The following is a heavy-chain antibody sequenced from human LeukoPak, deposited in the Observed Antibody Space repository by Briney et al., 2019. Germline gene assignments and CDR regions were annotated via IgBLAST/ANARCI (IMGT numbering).Heavy chain of an antibody. V-gene: IGHV3-30*18. Sequence: SGGSLRLSCAVSGFTFSSYGIHWVRQAPGKGLEWVAVISYDGSNKNYADSVKGRFTISRDNSKNTLYLQMNSLRAEDTAVYYCAKLSTTVTNFDYWGQGTLVTVSS. CDR1: GFTFSSYG. CDR3: AKLSTTVTNFDY. D-gene: IGHD4-17*01. CDR2: ISYDGSNK. J-gene: IGHJ4*02.